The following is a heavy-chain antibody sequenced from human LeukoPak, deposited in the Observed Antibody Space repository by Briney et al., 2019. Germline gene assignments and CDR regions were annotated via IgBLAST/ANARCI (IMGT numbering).Heavy chain of an antibody. V-gene: IGHV1-8*03. J-gene: IGHJ6*03. CDR1: GYTFTGYY. CDR3: ARGRRSRVYSSGWYASYYYYYMDV. CDR2: ISAYNGNT. D-gene: IGHD6-19*01. Sequence: ASVKVSCKASGYTFTGYYMHWVRQAPGQGLEWMGWISAYNGNTNYAQKFQGRVTITRNTSISTAYMELSSLRSEDTAVYYCARGRRSRVYSSGWYASYYYYYMDVWGKGTTVTVSS.